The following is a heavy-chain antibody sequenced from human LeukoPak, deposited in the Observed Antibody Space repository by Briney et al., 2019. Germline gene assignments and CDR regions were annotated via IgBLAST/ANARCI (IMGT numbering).Heavy chain of an antibody. J-gene: IGHJ4*02. CDR3: AKAATFYYGSDL. CDR1: GFTFSSYG. Sequence: GGSLRLSCAASGFTFSSYGMHWVRQAPGKGLEWVAVIWYDGSNKYYADSVKGRFTISRDNSKNTLYLQMNRLRAEDTALYYCAKAATFYYGSDLWGQGILVAVSS. V-gene: IGHV3-33*06. CDR2: IWYDGSNK. D-gene: IGHD3-10*01.